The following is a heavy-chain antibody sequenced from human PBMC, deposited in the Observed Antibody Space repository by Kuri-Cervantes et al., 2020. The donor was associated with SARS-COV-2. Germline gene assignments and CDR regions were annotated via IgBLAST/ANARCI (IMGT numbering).Heavy chain of an antibody. J-gene: IGHJ4*02. D-gene: IGHD3-3*01. V-gene: IGHV3-49*04. CDR1: GFTFGDYA. Sequence: GESLKISCTASGFTFGDYAMSWARQAPGKGLEWVGFIRSKAYGGTTEYAASVKGRFTISRDDSKSIAYLQMNSLKTEDTAVYYCTRDDFWSGYYLDWGQGTPVTVSS. CDR3: TRDDFWSGYYLD. CDR2: IRSKAYGGTT.